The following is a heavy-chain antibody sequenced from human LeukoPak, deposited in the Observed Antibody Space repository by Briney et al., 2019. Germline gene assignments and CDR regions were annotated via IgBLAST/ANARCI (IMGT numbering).Heavy chain of an antibody. V-gene: IGHV3-48*03. D-gene: IGHD6-13*01. CDR3: ARAGLSQQLANYFDY. CDR2: ISSSGSTI. CDR1: GFTFSSYE. Sequence: GRSLRLSCAASGFTFSSYEMNWVRQAPGKGLEWVSYISSSGSTIYYADSVKGRFTISRDNAKNSLYLQMNSLRAEDTAVYYCARAGLSQQLANYFDYWGQGTLVTVSS. J-gene: IGHJ4*02.